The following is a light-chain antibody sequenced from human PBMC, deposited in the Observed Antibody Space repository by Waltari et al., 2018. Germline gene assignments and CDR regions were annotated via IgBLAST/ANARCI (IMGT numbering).Light chain of an antibody. CDR2: DVT. Sequence: QAALTQPRSVSGSPGQSVTISCIGTSSDIGDYHYFSWYQQRPGRAPKLLIYDVTQRPSGVSDRFSGSKSGNAASLTISGLQAEDEADYYCCSYAGSYSWIFGGGTRLTVL. J-gene: IGLJ2*01. V-gene: IGLV2-11*01. CDR3: CSYAGSYSWI. CDR1: SSDIGDYHY.